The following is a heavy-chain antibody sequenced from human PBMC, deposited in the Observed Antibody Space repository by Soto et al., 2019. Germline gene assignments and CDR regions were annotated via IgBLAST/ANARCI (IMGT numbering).Heavy chain of an antibody. CDR1: GGTFSSYG. CDR3: ARDSIRIVGATYPHFDY. D-gene: IGHD1-26*01. V-gene: IGHV1-18*01. J-gene: IGHJ4*02. CDR2: ISAYNGNT. Sequence: GASVKVSCTASGGTFSSYGISWVRQAPGQGLEWMGWISAYNGNTNYAQKLQGRVTMTTDTSTSTAYMELRSLRSDDTAVYYCARDSIRIVGATYPHFDYWGQGTLVTVSS.